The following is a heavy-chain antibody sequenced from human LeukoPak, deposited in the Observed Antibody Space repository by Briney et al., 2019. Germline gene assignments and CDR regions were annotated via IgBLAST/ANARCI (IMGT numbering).Heavy chain of an antibody. Sequence: ASVKVSCKASGYTFTTFGISWVRQAPGQGLEWMGWISPYNGDTSYVQKLQGRVTMTTDTSTSTAYMELRSLRSDDTAIYYCARDRREFSRAQGGWLYYGMDVWGQGTTVTVSS. V-gene: IGHV1-18*01. CDR1: GYTFTTFG. D-gene: IGHD6-19*01. J-gene: IGHJ6*02. CDR3: ARDRREFSRAQGGWLYYGMDV. CDR2: ISPYNGDT.